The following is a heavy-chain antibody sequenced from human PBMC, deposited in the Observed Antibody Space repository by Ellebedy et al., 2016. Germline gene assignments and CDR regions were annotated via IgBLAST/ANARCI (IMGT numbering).Heavy chain of an antibody. CDR3: ARCALASPGSRCF. D-gene: IGHD3-10*01. V-gene: IGHV3-30*04. J-gene: IGHJ4*02. CDR1: GFTFSSYP. Sequence: GGSLRLXXAASGFTFSSYPLHWVRQAPGKGLEWVAVISFDGTQKYYADSVAGRFTVSRNNSRNTLYLELNTVRRHDAAIYYCARCALASPGSRCFWGQGALVTVSS. CDR2: ISFDGTQK.